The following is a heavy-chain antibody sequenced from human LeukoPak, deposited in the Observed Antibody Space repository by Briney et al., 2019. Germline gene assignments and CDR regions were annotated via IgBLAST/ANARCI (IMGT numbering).Heavy chain of an antibody. J-gene: IGHJ6*02. D-gene: IGHD2-2*01. CDR2: VYYRWST. Sequence: AETLSLTCTVSGGSISSYYWSWIRQPPGKGLEWIGYVYYRWSTNYNPSLKSRVTISVDTSKNQFSLKLSSVTAADTAVYYCARHIVVVPAAMSDYYYGMDVWGQGTTVTVS. CDR1: GGSISSYY. V-gene: IGHV4-59*08. CDR3: ARHIVVVPAAMSDYYYGMDV.